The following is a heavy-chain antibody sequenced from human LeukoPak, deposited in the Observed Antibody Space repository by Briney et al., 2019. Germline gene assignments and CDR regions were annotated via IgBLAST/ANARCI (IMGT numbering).Heavy chain of an antibody. Sequence: GGSLRLSCVASGLTFSTYTMTWVRQAPGKGLEWVSYISSSSSTIYYSDSVKGRFTISRDNAKNTLYLQMNILRVEDTAVYYCAKDLDSTGWYDSPGDYWGQGTLVTVSS. J-gene: IGHJ4*02. D-gene: IGHD6-19*01. CDR3: AKDLDSTGWYDSPGDY. V-gene: IGHV3-48*01. CDR2: ISSSSSTI. CDR1: GLTFSTYT.